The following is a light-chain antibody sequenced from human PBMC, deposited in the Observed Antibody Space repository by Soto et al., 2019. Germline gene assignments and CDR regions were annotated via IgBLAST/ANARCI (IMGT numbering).Light chain of an antibody. CDR3: QHGYVAPYS. V-gene: IGKV1-39*01. CDR1: QDINVY. CDR2: SAS. Sequence: DIQMTQSPSSVSASIGDTVTITCRASQDINVYLNWYQQKPGEVPKLQIYSASTLHSGVPSRFTASGSETDFTLTIRSLQPEDFATYYCQHGYVAPYSFGQGTKVDI. J-gene: IGKJ2*03.